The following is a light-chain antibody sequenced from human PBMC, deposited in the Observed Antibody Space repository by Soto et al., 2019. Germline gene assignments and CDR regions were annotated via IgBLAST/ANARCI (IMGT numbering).Light chain of an antibody. CDR1: SSNIGNNY. J-gene: IGLJ3*02. V-gene: IGLV1-51*01. Sequence: QSVLTQPPSVSAAPGQKVTISCSGSSSNIGNNYVSWYQQLPGTAPRLLTYDNNKRPSGIPDRFSDSRSGTSATLDITGLQTGDEADYYCGTWDTSLGAGVFGGGTKVTVL. CDR2: DNN. CDR3: GTWDTSLGAGV.